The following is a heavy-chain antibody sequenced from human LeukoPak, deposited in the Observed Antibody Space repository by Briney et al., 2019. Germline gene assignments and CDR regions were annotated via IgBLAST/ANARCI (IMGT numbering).Heavy chain of an antibody. V-gene: IGHV4-61*01. CDR1: GGSISSGSYY. J-gene: IGHJ4*02. D-gene: IGHD5-12*01. CDR3: ASSGYSGYLGDFDY. CDR2: MYYTGNT. Sequence: SETLSLTCTVSGGSISSGSYYWSWIRQPPGKGLEWVGYMYYTGNTNYNPSLKSRLTMSVDTSKNQFSLKLTSVTAADTAVYYCASSGYSGYLGDFDYWGQGTLVTVSS.